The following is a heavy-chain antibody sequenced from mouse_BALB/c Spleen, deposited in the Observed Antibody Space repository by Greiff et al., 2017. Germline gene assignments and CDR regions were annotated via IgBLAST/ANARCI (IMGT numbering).Heavy chain of an antibody. CDR1: GFTFSSYA. V-gene: IGHV5-9-3*01. J-gene: IGHJ2*01. Sequence: EVKVVESGGDLVKPGGSLKLSCAASGFTFSSYAMSWVRQTPEKRLEWVATISSGGSYTYYPDSVKGRFTISRDNAKNTLYLQMSSLRSEDTAMYYCARLGSRYYFDYWGQGTTLTVSS. CDR3: ARLGSRYYFDY. D-gene: IGHD1-1*01. CDR2: ISSGGSYT.